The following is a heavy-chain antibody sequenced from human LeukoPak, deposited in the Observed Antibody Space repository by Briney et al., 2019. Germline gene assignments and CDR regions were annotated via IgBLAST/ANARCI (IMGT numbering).Heavy chain of an antibody. J-gene: IGHJ3*02. CDR3: ARDYGAAAGWDAFDI. V-gene: IGHV4-59*01. CDR2: IYYSGST. Sequence: SETLSLTCTVSGGSISSYYWSWIRQPPGKGLEWIGYIYYSGSTNYNPSLKSRVTISVDTSKNQFSLKLSSVTAADTAVYYCARDYGAAAGWDAFDIWGQGTMVTVSS. D-gene: IGHD6-13*01. CDR1: GGSISSYY.